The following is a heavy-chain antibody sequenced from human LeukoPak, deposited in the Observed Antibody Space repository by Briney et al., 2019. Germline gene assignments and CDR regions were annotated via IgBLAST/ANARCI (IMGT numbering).Heavy chain of an antibody. J-gene: IGHJ5*01. D-gene: IGHD3-10*01. CDR2: IYHSGST. CDR1: GYSISSGYY. V-gene: IGHV4-38-2*02. Sequence: PSETLSLTCSVSGYSISSGYYWGWIRQPPGKELEWIGSIYHSGSTYYNPSLKSRVTISVDTSKNQFSLKLSSVTAADTAVYYCARDRRGFDWFDYWGQGTLVTVSS. CDR3: ARDRRGFDWFDY.